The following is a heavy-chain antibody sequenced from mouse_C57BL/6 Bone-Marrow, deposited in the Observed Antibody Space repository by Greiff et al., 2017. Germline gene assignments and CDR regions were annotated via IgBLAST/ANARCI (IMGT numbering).Heavy chain of an antibody. J-gene: IGHJ2*01. CDR2: IDPSDSYT. Sequence: VQLQQPGAELVMPGASVKLSCKASGYTFTSYWMHWVKQRPGQGLEWIGEIDPSDSYTNYNQKFKGKSTLTVDKSSSTAYMQLSSLTSEDSAVYYCARRRFCFRTLDYWGQGTTLTVSS. CDR1: GYTFTSYW. CDR3: ARRRFCFRTLDY. V-gene: IGHV1-69*01.